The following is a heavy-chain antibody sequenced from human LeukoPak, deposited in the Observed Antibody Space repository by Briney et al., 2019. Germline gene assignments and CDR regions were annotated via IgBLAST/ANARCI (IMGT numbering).Heavy chain of an antibody. CDR2: ISSDGSST. V-gene: IGHV3-74*01. Sequence: GGSLRLSCAASGFTFISYWMHWVRQAPGKGLVWVSRISSDGSSTSYADSVKGRFTISRDNAKNTLYLQMDSLRAEDTAVYYCARDRGGSYYRNWFDPWGQGTLVTVSS. CDR3: ARDRGGSYYRNWFDP. CDR1: GFTFISYW. J-gene: IGHJ5*02. D-gene: IGHD1-26*01.